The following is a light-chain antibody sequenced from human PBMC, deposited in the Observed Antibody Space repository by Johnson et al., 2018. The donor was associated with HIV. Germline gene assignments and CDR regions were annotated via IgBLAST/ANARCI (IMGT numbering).Light chain of an antibody. V-gene: IGLV1-51*02. J-gene: IGLJ1*01. CDR2: ENN. Sequence: QAVLTQPPSVSAAPGQKVTISCSGSSSNIGNNYVSWHQLLPGTAPKLLIYENNKRPSGIPDRFSGSKSGTSATLGITGLQTGDEADYDCGTWESSRSAGNYGVGTGTKVTVL. CDR3: GTWESSRSAGNYG. CDR1: SSNIGNNY.